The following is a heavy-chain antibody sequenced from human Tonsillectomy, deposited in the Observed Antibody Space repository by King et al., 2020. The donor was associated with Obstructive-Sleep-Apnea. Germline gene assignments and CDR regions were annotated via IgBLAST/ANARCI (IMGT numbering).Heavy chain of an antibody. V-gene: IGHV3-33*06. Sequence: VQLVESGGGVVQPGRSLRLFCAASGFTFSSYGMHWVRQAPGKGLEWVAVIWYDGSNKYYADSVKGRFTISRDNSKNTLYLQMNSLRAEDTAVYYCAKVVGYCSSTSCYWDYFDYWGQGTLVTVSS. CDR3: AKVVGYCSSTSCYWDYFDY. D-gene: IGHD2-2*01. J-gene: IGHJ4*02. CDR1: GFTFSSYG. CDR2: IWYDGSNK.